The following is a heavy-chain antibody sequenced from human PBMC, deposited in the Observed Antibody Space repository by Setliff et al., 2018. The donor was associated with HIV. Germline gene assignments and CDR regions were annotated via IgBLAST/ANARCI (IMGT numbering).Heavy chain of an antibody. CDR2: ISAYNGDT. J-gene: IGHJ4*02. V-gene: IGHV1-18*01. CDR1: GYTFTGYA. CDR3: ARGMDYYDTSGYYQYYFDY. Sequence: GASVKVSCKASGYTFTGYAISWVRQAPGQGLEWLGWISAYNGDTNYAQKVQGRVSMTIDTSTNTLYMELSRLRSDDTAVYYCARGMDYYDTSGYYQYYFDYWGQGTLVTVSS. D-gene: IGHD3-22*01.